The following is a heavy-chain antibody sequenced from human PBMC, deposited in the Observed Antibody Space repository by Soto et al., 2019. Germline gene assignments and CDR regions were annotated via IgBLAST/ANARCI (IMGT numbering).Heavy chain of an antibody. CDR3: AAKRGVTTVVTLDY. CDR1: GGSISSCDYY. Sequence: SETLSLTCTVSGGSISSCDYYWSWIRQPPGKGLEWIGYIYYSGSTYYNPSLKSRVTISVDTSKNQFSLKLSSVTAADTAVYYCAAKRGVTTVVTLDYWGQGTLVTVSS. CDR2: IYYSGST. J-gene: IGHJ4*02. D-gene: IGHD4-17*01. V-gene: IGHV4-30-4*01.